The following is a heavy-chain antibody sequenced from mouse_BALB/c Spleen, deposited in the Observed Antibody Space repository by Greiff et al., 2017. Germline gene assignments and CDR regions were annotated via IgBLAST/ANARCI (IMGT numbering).Heavy chain of an antibody. Sequence: QVQLKQSGPGLVAPSQSLSITCTVSGFSLTDYGVSWIRQPPGKGLEWLGVIWGGGSTYYNSALKSRLSISKDNSKSQVFLKMNSLQTDDTAMYYCAKHEDYGSYYDAMDYWGQGTSVTVSS. D-gene: IGHD1-1*01. V-gene: IGHV2-6-5*01. CDR2: IWGGGST. CDR1: GFSLTDYG. J-gene: IGHJ4*01. CDR3: AKHEDYGSYYDAMDY.